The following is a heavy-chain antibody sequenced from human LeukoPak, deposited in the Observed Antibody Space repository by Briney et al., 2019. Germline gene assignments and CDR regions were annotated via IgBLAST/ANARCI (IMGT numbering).Heavy chain of an antibody. J-gene: IGHJ3*02. CDR3: AKDTRYSNYAGGSFDI. D-gene: IGHD4-11*01. CDR2: ISLSSSTI. Sequence: PGGSLRLSCAASGFTFGSYSMNWVRQAPGKGLEWISYISLSSSTIYYADSVKGRFTISRDNAKNSLYLQMNSLRVEDTALYYCAKDTRYSNYAGGSFDIWGQGTMVTVSS. V-gene: IGHV3-48*04. CDR1: GFTFGSYS.